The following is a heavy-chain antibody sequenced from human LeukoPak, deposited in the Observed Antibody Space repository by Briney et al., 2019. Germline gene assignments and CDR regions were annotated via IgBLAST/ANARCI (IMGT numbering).Heavy chain of an antibody. D-gene: IGHD5-12*01. CDR2: IYNGGST. CDR1: GFTVSSNN. J-gene: IGHJ4*02. CDR3: AKDLHSGYDSCFDY. V-gene: IGHV3-53*01. Sequence: PGGSLRLSCAASGFTVSSNNMSWVRQAPGKGMEWVSVIYNGGSTYYADSVKGRFTISRDNSKNTLYLQMNSLRAEDTAVYYCAKDLHSGYDSCFDYWGQGTLVTVSS.